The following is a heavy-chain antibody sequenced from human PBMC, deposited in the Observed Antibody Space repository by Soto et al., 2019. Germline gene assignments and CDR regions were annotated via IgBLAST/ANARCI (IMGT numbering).Heavy chain of an antibody. Sequence: QVQLVQSGAEVKKPGASVKVSCKASGYTFTSYAMHWVRQAPGQRLEWMGWINAGNGNTKYSQKFQGRVTITRDTSASTAYMELSSLRSEDTAVYYCARVLRHDIDGSYFPLDYWGQGTLVTVSS. V-gene: IGHV1-3*01. CDR1: GYTFTSYA. CDR3: ARVLRHDIDGSYFPLDY. J-gene: IGHJ4*02. CDR2: INAGNGNT. D-gene: IGHD1-26*01.